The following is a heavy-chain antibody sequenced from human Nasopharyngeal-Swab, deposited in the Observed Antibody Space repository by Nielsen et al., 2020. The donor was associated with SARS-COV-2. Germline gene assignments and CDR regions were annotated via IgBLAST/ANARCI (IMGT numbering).Heavy chain of an antibody. CDR3: AYEDSGGNDGTTTFDY. CDR2: INHSGST. J-gene: IGHJ4*02. D-gene: IGHD1-26*01. V-gene: IGHV4-34*01. CDR1: GGSFSGYY. Sequence: SETLSLTCAVYGGSFSGYYWSWIRQPPGKGLEWIGEINHSGSTNYNPSLKSRVTISVDTSKNQFSLKLSSVTAADTAVYYCAYEDSGGNDGTTTFDYWGQGTLVTVSS.